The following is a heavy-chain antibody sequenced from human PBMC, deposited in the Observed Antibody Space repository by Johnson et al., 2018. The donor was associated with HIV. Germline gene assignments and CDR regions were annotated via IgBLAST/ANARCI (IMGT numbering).Heavy chain of an antibody. Sequence: VQLVESGGGLVQPGGSLRLSCAASGFTFSTHWMSWVRQVPGKRPEWLANINPDGSQKSYVVPVTGLFTISRDNADNSLSLQMNSLGAEDMAVYYCAKGQYSSSPCAFDIWGQGTMVTVSS. CDR2: INPDGSQK. J-gene: IGHJ3*02. CDR3: AKGQYSSSPCAFDI. CDR1: GFTFSTHW. V-gene: IGHV3-7*01. D-gene: IGHD6-6*01.